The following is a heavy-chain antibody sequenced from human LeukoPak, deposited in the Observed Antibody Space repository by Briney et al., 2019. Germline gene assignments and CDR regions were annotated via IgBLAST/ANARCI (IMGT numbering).Heavy chain of an antibody. V-gene: IGHV4-39*07. CDR2: INHSGST. D-gene: IGHD6-19*01. Sequence: PSETLSLTCTVSGGSIRSSYYYWGWIRQPPGKGLEWIGEINHSGSTNYNPSLKSRVTISVDTSKNQFSLKLSSVTAADTAVYYCARGVEIAVAGIGYWGQGTLVTVSS. CDR1: GGSIRSSYYY. J-gene: IGHJ4*02. CDR3: ARGVEIAVAGIGY.